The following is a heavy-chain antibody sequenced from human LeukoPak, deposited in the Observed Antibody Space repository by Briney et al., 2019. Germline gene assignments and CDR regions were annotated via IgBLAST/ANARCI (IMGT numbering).Heavy chain of an antibody. Sequence: QSGGSLRLSCAASGFTVSSNYMNWVRQAPGKGLEWVSVIYSGGITYYADSVKGRFTISRDNSKNTLYLQMNSLRAEDTALFYCAKPRRSGGSYSSLDYWGQGTLVTVSS. CDR1: GFTVSSNY. D-gene: IGHD1-26*01. J-gene: IGHJ4*02. CDR2: IYSGGIT. CDR3: AKPRRSGGSYSSLDY. V-gene: IGHV3-66*04.